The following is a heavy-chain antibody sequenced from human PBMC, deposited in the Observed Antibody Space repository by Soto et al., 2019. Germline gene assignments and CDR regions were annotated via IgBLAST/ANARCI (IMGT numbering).Heavy chain of an antibody. V-gene: IGHV4-30-4*01. CDR2: IYYSGST. CDR1: GGSISSGDYY. CDR3: ARGVTRYQLLTYYYGMDV. D-gene: IGHD2-2*01. J-gene: IGHJ6*02. Sequence: SETLSLTCTVSGGSISSGDYYWSWIRQPPGKGLEWIGYIYYSGSTYYNPSLKSRVTISVDTSRNQFSLKLSSVTAADTAVYYCARGVTRYQLLTYYYGMDVWGQGTTVTVS.